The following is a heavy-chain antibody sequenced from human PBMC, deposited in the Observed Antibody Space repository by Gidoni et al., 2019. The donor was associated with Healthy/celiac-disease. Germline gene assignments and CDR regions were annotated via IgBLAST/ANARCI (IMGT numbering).Heavy chain of an antibody. Sequence: QVQLQPSGPGLVKPSQTLSLTCAISGDSVSINSAAWNWIRQSPSRGLEWLVRTYYRSKWYNDYAVSVKSRITINPDTSKNQFSLQLNSVTPEDTAVYYCASGYSGYDTLPYYFDYWGQGTLVTVSS. J-gene: IGHJ4*02. CDR3: ASGYSGYDTLPYYFDY. D-gene: IGHD5-12*01. CDR1: GDSVSINSAA. CDR2: TYYRSKWYN. V-gene: IGHV6-1*01.